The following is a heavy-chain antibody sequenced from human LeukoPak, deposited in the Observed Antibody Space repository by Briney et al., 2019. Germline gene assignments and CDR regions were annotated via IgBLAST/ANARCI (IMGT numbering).Heavy chain of an antibody. CDR2: IGGSSEAL. Sequence: GGSLRLSCAASGFTFSSYSMNWVRQAPGKGLEWVAYIGGSSEALYYADSVKGGFTISRDNAKNSLYLQMNSLRDEDTAVFYCVRDHAFTFDCWGQGTLVTVSS. J-gene: IGHJ4*02. CDR3: VRDHAFTFDC. V-gene: IGHV3-48*02. D-gene: IGHD2-2*01. CDR1: GFTFSSYS.